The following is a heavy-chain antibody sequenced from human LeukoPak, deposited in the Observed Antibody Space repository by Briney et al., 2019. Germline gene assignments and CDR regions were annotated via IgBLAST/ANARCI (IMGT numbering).Heavy chain of an antibody. Sequence: ASVKVSCKTSGYTFTNYDINWVRQATGQGLEWMGWMNPNSVNTGYAQKFQGRVTITRDTSASTAYMELSSLRSEDTAVYYCARGDPHPPGNHWGQGTLVTVSS. CDR3: ARGDPHPPGNH. V-gene: IGHV1-8*01. CDR1: GYTFTNYD. CDR2: MNPNSVNT. J-gene: IGHJ4*02.